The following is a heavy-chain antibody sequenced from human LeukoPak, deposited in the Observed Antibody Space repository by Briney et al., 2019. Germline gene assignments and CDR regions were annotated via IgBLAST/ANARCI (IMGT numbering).Heavy chain of an antibody. CDR3: ARAEAYCGGDCYSDWFDP. CDR2: MNPNSGNT. CDR1: GYTFTSYD. J-gene: IGHJ5*02. V-gene: IGHV1-8*03. D-gene: IGHD2-21*01. Sequence: GASVKVSCKASGYTFTSYDINWVRQATGQGLEWMGWMNPNSGNTGYAQKFQGRVTITRNTSISTAYMELSSLGSEDTAVYYCARAEAYCGGDCYSDWFDPWGQGTLVTVSS.